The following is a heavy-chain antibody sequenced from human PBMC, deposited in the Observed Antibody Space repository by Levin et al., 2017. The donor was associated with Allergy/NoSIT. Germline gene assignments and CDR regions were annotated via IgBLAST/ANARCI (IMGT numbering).Heavy chain of an antibody. CDR2: ISYDGSNK. CDR3: ARDEAWVMVRGVKVYYYGMDV. D-gene: IGHD3-10*01. Sequence: GESLKISCAASGFTFSSYAMHWVRQAPGKGLEWVAVISYDGSNKYYADSVKGRFTISRDNSKNTLYLQMNSLRAEDTAVYYCARDEAWVMVRGVKVYYYGMDVWGQGTTVTVSS. V-gene: IGHV3-30*04. J-gene: IGHJ6*02. CDR1: GFTFSSYA.